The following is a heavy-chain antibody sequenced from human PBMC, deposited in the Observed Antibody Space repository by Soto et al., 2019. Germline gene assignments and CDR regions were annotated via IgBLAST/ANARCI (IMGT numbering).Heavy chain of an antibody. Sequence: GGSLRLSCAASGFTFSSYSMNWVRQAPGKGLEWVSCISSSTTYIYYADSVKGRFTISRDKAKNSLYLQMNSLRGEDTAVYYCVRVSGSTSATFDVWGKGTTVTVSS. CDR2: ISSSTTYI. J-gene: IGHJ6*04. D-gene: IGHD1-1*01. V-gene: IGHV3-21*01. CDR3: VRVSGSTSATFDV. CDR1: GFTFSSYS.